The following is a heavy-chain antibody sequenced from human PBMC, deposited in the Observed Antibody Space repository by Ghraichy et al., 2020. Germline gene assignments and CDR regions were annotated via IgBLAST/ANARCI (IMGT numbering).Heavy chain of an antibody. V-gene: IGHV6-1*01. Sequence: SQTLSLTCAISGDSVSSNSAAWNWIRQSPSRGLEWLGRTYYRSTWYTDYAPSVRSRVTINSDTSKNQFSLQLSSVTPEDTAVYYCARGPAAMDYWGQGTLVTVSS. CDR3: ARGPAAMDY. CDR1: GDSVSSNSAA. D-gene: IGHD2-2*01. J-gene: IGHJ4*02. CDR2: TYYRSTWYT.